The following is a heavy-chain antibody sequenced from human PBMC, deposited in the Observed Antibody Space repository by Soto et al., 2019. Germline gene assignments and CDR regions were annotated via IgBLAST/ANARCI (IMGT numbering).Heavy chain of an antibody. J-gene: IGHJ6*02. CDR2: ISYDGSNK. CDR3: AKDRQATKTYYYDSSGSKVPYYYYYYGMDV. D-gene: IGHD3-22*01. Sequence: GGSLRLSCAASGFTFSSYGMHWVRQAPGKGLEWVAVISYDGSNKYYADSVKGRFTISRDNSKNTLYLQMNSLRAEDTAVYYCAKDRQATKTYYYDSSGSKVPYYYYYYGMDVWGQGTTVTVSS. CDR1: GFTFSSYG. V-gene: IGHV3-30*18.